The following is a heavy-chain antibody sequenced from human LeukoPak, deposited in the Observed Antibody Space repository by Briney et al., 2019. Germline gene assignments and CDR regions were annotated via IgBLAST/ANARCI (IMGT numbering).Heavy chain of an antibody. Sequence: GGSLRLSCAASGFTFSTYWMHWVRQVPGKGLVWVSRISSDGTNANYADSVKGRFTISRDNAKNTLYLQMDSLRAEDTAVYYCVLLSLTPGWGQGTLVTVSS. CDR2: ISSDGTNA. V-gene: IGHV3-74*01. D-gene: IGHD3-10*01. J-gene: IGHJ4*02. CDR1: GFTFSTYW. CDR3: VLLSLTPG.